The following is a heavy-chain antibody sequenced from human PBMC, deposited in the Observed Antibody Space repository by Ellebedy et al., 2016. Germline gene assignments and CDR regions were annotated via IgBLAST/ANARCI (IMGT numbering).Heavy chain of an antibody. Sequence: GESLKISXAASGFTFSSYAMSWVRQAPGKGLEWVSAISGSGGSTYYADSVKGRFTISRDNSKNTLYLQMNSLRAEDTAVYYCASGPTSTGDDAFDIWGQGTMVTVSS. D-gene: IGHD1-1*01. J-gene: IGHJ3*02. CDR2: ISGSGGST. CDR1: GFTFSSYA. V-gene: IGHV3-23*01. CDR3: ASGPTSTGDDAFDI.